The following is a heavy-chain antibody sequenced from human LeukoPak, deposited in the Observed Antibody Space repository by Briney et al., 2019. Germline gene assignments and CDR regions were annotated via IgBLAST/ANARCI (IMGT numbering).Heavy chain of an antibody. Sequence: ASVKVSCKTSGYTFTGYYLHWVRQAPGQGLEWMGWINPNSGGTKYAQKFQGRVTMTRDTSINTVYVGLSRLSSDDTAVYYCAKPFPYGGRGPFDYWGQGTLVTVSS. V-gene: IGHV1-2*02. CDR2: INPNSGGT. CDR1: GYTFTGYY. CDR3: AKPFPYGGRGPFDY. D-gene: IGHD4-17*01. J-gene: IGHJ4*02.